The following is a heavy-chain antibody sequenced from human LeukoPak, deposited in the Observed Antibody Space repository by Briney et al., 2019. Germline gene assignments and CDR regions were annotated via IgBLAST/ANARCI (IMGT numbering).Heavy chain of an antibody. CDR1: GGSISSYF. V-gene: IGHV4-59*01. CDR2: VYYSGAT. Sequence: SETLSLTCTVSGGSISSYFWSWLRQPPGKGLEWIGYVYYSGATNYNPYLKSRLTISVDTYKNQFSLKLSSVTAADTAVYFCARDFYLDGYPYFDYWGQGTLVTVSS. J-gene: IGHJ4*02. CDR3: ARDFYLDGYPYFDY. D-gene: IGHD5-24*01.